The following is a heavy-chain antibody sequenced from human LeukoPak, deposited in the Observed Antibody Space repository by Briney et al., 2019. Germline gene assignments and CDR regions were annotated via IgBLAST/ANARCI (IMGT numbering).Heavy chain of an antibody. CDR1: GGSISSYY. Sequence: PSETLSLTCTVSGGSISSYYWSWIRQPPGKGLEWIGYIYYRGSTYYNPSIKSRVTISVDTSKNQFFLKLSSVTAADTAVYSCARVEMASMRAFDIWGQGTMVTVSS. CDR3: ARVEMASMRAFDI. CDR2: IYYRGST. J-gene: IGHJ3*02. V-gene: IGHV4-59*08. D-gene: IGHD5-24*01.